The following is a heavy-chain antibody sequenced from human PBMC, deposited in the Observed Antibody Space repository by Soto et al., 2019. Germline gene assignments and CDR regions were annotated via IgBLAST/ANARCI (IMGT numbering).Heavy chain of an antibody. CDR1: GGSISGYY. CDR2: IFYRGNT. Sequence: SETLSLTCTVSGGSISGYYWSWIRQPPGKGLEWIGYIFYRGNTLYNPSLQSRATISVDTSKNQFFLGLTSVTAADTAVYYCTRHAIIPKLQYGMDVWGQGASVTVS. V-gene: IGHV4-59*01. CDR3: TRHAIIPKLQYGMDV. D-gene: IGHD1-1*01. J-gene: IGHJ6*02.